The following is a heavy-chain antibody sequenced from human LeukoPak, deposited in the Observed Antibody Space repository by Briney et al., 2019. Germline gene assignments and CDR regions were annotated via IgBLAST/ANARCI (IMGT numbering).Heavy chain of an antibody. D-gene: IGHD4-23*01. V-gene: IGHV1-46*01. Sequence: ASVKVSCKASGYTFTSYYMHWVRQAPGQGLEWMGIINPSGGSTSYAQKFQGRVTMTRDTSTSTVYIELSSLRSEDTAVYYCASAGVGGNSPHDYWGQGTLVTVSS. CDR1: GYTFTSYY. J-gene: IGHJ4*02. CDR3: ASAGVGGNSPHDY. CDR2: INPSGGST.